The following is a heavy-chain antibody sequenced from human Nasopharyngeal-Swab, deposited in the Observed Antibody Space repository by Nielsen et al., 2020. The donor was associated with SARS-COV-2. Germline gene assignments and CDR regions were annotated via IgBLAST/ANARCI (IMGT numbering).Heavy chain of an antibody. V-gene: IGHV2-5*02. J-gene: IGHJ4*02. D-gene: IGHD6-13*01. CDR3: AHRRYSSYYFDY. Sequence: WIRQPPGKGLEWLALIYWDDDKRYSPSLKSRLTITKDTSKNQVVLTMTNMDPVDTATYYCAHRRYSSYYFDYWGQGTLVTVSS. CDR2: IYWDDDK.